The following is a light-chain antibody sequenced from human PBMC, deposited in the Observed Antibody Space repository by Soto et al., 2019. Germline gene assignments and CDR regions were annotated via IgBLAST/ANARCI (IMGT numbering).Light chain of an antibody. J-gene: IGKJ3*01. CDR1: QSLLHSNGYNY. CDR2: FGS. Sequence: EIVLTQSPLSLPVTPGEPASISCRSSQSLLHSNGYNYLDWYVQKPGQSPQLLIYFGSNRASGVSDRVRGSGSDTEFKLKISRVEAEDVDDYYCMQPIHSPFPFGPGTRVDV. V-gene: IGKV2-28*01. CDR3: MQPIHSPFP.